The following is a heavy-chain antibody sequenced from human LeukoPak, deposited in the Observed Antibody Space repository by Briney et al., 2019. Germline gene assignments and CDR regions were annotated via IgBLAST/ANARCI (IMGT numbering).Heavy chain of an antibody. CDR1: GGSFSGYY. Sequence: PSETLSLTCAVYGGSFSGYYWNWIRQPPGKGLEWIGEINHSGSTNYNPSLKSRVTKSVDTSKNQLSLKLSSVTAADTAVYYCARDHRRDYDFWSGYPNFDYWGQGTLVTVSS. CDR2: INHSGST. D-gene: IGHD3-3*01. J-gene: IGHJ4*02. CDR3: ARDHRRDYDFWSGYPNFDY. V-gene: IGHV4-34*01.